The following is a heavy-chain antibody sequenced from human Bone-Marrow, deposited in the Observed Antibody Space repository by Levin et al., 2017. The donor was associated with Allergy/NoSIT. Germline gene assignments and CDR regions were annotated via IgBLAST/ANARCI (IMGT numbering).Heavy chain of an antibody. Sequence: SETLSLTCAVYGGSFSGYYWSWIRQPPGKGLEWIGEINHSGSTNYNPSLKSRVTISVDTSKNQFSLKLSSVTAADTAVYYCARDVCGPSRTYYYGSGSYKNWFDPWGQGTLVTVSS. CDR3: ARDVCGPSRTYYYGSGSYKNWFDP. V-gene: IGHV4-34*01. J-gene: IGHJ5*02. CDR2: INHSGST. D-gene: IGHD3-10*01. CDR1: GGSFSGYY.